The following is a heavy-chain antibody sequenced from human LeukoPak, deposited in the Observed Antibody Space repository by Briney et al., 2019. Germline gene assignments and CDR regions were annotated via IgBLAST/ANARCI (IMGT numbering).Heavy chain of an antibody. CDR1: GGSISSGGYY. V-gene: IGHV4-61*08. J-gene: IGHJ5*02. CDR2: IYYSGST. CDR3: ARVGSSSWYLFDP. Sequence: SETLSFTCTVSGGSISSGGYYWSWIRQHPGKGLEWIGYIYYSGSTYYNPSLKSRVTISVDTSKNQFSLKLSSVTAADTAVYYCARVGSSSWYLFDPWGQGTLVTVSS. D-gene: IGHD6-13*01.